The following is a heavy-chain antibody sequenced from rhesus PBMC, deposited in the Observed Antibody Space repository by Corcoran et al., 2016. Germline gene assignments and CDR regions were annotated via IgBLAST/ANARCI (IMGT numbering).Heavy chain of an antibody. CDR2: IYGSGGGT. Sequence: QVQLQESGPGLVKPSETLSLTCAVSGGSISDDYYWSWIRQPPGKGLELIGYIYGSGGGTNYNPSLQNRVTISIDTSKNQFSLKLSSVTAADTAVYYCARVPGYFDYWGQGVLVTVSS. J-gene: IGHJ4*01. V-gene: IGHV4-106*01. CDR3: ARVPGYFDY. CDR1: GGSISDDYY.